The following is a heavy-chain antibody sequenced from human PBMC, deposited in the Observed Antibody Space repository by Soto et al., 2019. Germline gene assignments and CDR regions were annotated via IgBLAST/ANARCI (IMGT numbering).Heavy chain of an antibody. V-gene: IGHV1-69*06. D-gene: IGHD6-13*01. CDR1: GGTFNNYA. CDR3: ATSYGTSWYGDY. CDR2: IIPISSTR. Sequence: SVKVSCKASGGTFNNYAVTCVRQAPGQGLEWMGGIIPISSTRNYAQKFQGRVTITADTSTSTVYMDLSSLSSEDTAVYYCATSYGTSWYGDYWGQGTLVTVSS. J-gene: IGHJ4*02.